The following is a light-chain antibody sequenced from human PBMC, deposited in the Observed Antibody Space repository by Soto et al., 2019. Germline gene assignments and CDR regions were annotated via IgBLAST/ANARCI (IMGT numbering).Light chain of an antibody. J-gene: IGKJ2*01. CDR1: QSLSRTY. CDR3: QGYGHSPLYT. V-gene: IGKV3-20*01. CDR2: ASS. Sequence: EIVLTQSPGTLSLSPGDRATLSCRASQSLSRTYLAWYQQKPGQAPRLLIYASSDRAPGIPDRFRGSGAGTNFTLTISRLEPAEFAVYYCQGYGHSPLYTFGQGTKLEIK.